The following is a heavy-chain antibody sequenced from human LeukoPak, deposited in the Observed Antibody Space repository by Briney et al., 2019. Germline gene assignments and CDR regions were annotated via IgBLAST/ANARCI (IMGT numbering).Heavy chain of an antibody. J-gene: IGHJ4*02. CDR1: GYTFTSYY. Sequence: GASVKVSCKASGYTFTSYYMHWVRQAPGQGLDGMGRSNPSGCSTSYAQKFQGRVTITRDTSTSTVYMELSSLRSEDTAVYYCAREKVVVAAMYYFDYWGQGTLVTVSS. V-gene: IGHV1-46*01. CDR3: AREKVVVAAMYYFDY. D-gene: IGHD2-15*01. CDR2: SNPSGCST.